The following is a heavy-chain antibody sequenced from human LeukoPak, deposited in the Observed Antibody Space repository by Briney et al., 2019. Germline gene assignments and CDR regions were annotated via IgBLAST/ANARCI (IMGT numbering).Heavy chain of an antibody. J-gene: IGHJ4*02. Sequence: TASETLSLTCAVSGGSISSSNWWSWVRQPPGKGLEWIGEIYHSGSTNYNPSLKSRVTISVDKSKNQFPLKLSSVTAADTAVYYCASRRKSYDYYFDYWGQGTLVTVSS. V-gene: IGHV4-4*02. D-gene: IGHD5-12*01. CDR1: GGSISSSNW. CDR2: IYHSGST. CDR3: ASRRKSYDYYFDY.